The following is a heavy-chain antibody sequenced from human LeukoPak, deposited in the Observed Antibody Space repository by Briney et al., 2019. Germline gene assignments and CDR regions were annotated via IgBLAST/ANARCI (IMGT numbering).Heavy chain of an antibody. Sequence: GGSLRLSCAASGFTFSSYGTHWVRQAPGKGLERVAFIRYDGSNKYYADSVKGRFTISRDNSKNTLYLQMNSLRAEDTAVYYCAKDRALAARPLVDYWGQGTLVTVSS. CDR2: IRYDGSNK. V-gene: IGHV3-30*02. J-gene: IGHJ4*02. CDR3: AKDRALAARPLVDY. CDR1: GFTFSSYG. D-gene: IGHD6-6*01.